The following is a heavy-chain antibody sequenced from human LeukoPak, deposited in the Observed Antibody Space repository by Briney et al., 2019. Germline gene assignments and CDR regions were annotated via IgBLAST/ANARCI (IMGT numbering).Heavy chain of an antibody. CDR2: ISAYNGNT. CDR3: ASHGSGSYFYYFDY. D-gene: IGHD3-10*01. Sequence: GASVKVSCKASGYTFTSYGISWVRQAPGQGLEWMGWISAYNGNTNYAQKLQGRVTMTTDTSTSTTYMELRSLRSDDTAVYYCASHGSGSYFYYFDYWGQGTLVTVSS. V-gene: IGHV1-18*01. CDR1: GYTFTSYG. J-gene: IGHJ4*02.